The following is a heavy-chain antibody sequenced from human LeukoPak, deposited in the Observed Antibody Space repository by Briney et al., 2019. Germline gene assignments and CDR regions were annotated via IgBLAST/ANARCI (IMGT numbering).Heavy chain of an antibody. J-gene: IGHJ4*02. CDR3: ARNTIIGPYCSGGSCYSDY. V-gene: IGHV3-7*01. CDR1: GFTFSSYW. Sequence: QPGGSLRLSCAASGFTFSSYWMSWVRQAPGKGLEWVANIKQDGSEKYYVDSVKGRFTISRDNAKNSLYLQMNSLRAEDTAVYYCARNTIIGPYCSGGSCYSDYWGQGTLVTVSS. CDR2: IKQDGSEK. D-gene: IGHD2-15*01.